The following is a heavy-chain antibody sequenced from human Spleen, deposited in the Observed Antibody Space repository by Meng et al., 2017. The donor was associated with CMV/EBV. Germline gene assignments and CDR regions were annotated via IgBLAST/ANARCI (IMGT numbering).Heavy chain of an antibody. Sequence: SETLSLTCTVSGGSISSYYWSWIRQPPGKGLEWIGYIYYSGSTNYNPSLKSRVTISVDTSKNQFSLKLSSVTAADTAVYYCARLVPAADYYYYYGMDVWGQGTTVTVSS. D-gene: IGHD2-2*01. J-gene: IGHJ6*02. CDR2: IYYSGST. CDR1: GGSISSYY. CDR3: ARLVPAADYYYYYGMDV. V-gene: IGHV4-59*01.